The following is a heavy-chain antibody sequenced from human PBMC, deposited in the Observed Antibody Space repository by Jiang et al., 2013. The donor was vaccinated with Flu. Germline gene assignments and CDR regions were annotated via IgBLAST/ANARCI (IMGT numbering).Heavy chain of an antibody. CDR2: ISYSGNT. D-gene: IGHD6-13*01. CDR1: GGSISSSSYL. J-gene: IGHJ5*02. V-gene: IGHV4-39*07. CDR3: ARYAAAPSRWFDP. Sequence: GPGLVKPSETLSLSCTVSGGSISSSSYLWGWIRQPPGKGLEWIGTISYSGNTYYNPSLKSRLIVSVDTSKNQFSLKLSSVTAADTAVYYCARYAAAPSRWFDPWGQGTLVTVSS.